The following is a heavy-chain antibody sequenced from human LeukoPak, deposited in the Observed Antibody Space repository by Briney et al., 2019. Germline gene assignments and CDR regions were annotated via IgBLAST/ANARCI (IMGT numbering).Heavy chain of an antibody. Sequence: PSETLSLTCTVSGGSISSSSYYWGWIRQPPGKGLEWIGSIYYSGSTYYNPSLKSRVTISVDTSKNQFSLKLSSVTAADTAVYYCARRVATEIDYWGQGTLVTVSS. CDR3: ARRVATEIDY. J-gene: IGHJ4*02. D-gene: IGHD5-12*01. CDR1: GGSISSSSYY. CDR2: IYYSGST. V-gene: IGHV4-39*01.